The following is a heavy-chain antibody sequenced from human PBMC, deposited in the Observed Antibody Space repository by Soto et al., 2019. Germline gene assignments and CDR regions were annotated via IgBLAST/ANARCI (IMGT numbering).Heavy chain of an antibody. CDR1: GGSISSGGYY. CDR3: ARRGVEQQVAPNWFDP. Sequence: QVQLQESGPGLVKPSQTLSLTCTVSGGSISSGGYYWSWIRQHPGKGLEWIGYIYCSGSTYYNPSLKSRVTISVDTSKNQFSLKLSSVTAADTAVYYCARRGVEQQVAPNWFDPWGQGTLVTVSS. D-gene: IGHD6-13*01. V-gene: IGHV4-31*03. J-gene: IGHJ5*02. CDR2: IYCSGST.